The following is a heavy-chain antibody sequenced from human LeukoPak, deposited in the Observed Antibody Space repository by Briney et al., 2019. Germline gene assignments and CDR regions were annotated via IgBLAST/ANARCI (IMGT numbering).Heavy chain of an antibody. CDR1: GFTFSSYS. CDR2: ISSSSSYI. V-gene: IGHV3-21*01. D-gene: IGHD2-15*01. J-gene: IGHJ5*02. Sequence: GGSLRLSCAASGFTFSSYSMNWVRQAPGKGLEWVSSISSSSSYIYYADSVKGRFTISRDNAENSLYLQMNSLRAEDTAVYYCARRGTTYCTVDSCHPNWFDPWGQGTLVTVSS. CDR3: ARRGTTYCTVDSCHPNWFDP.